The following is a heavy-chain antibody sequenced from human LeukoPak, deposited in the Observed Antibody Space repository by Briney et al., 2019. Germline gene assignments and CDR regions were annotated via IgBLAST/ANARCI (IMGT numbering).Heavy chain of an antibody. CDR2: IKSKTVGGTT. D-gene: IGHD3-16*01. V-gene: IGHV3-15*01. Sequence: GGSLRLSCAASGFTFSNAWMSWVRQAPGKGLEWVGRIKSKTVGGTTDYAAPVKGRFTISRDDSKNTLYLQMNSLKTEDTAVYYCTTDFTEKSDYWGQGTLVTVSS. J-gene: IGHJ4*02. CDR3: TTDFTEKSDY. CDR1: GFTFSNAW.